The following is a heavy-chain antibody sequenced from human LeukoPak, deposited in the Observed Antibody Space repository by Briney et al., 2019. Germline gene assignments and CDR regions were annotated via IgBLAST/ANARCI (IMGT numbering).Heavy chain of an antibody. CDR1: GGSISSYY. CDR3: ARGPYSSSWETLFDY. D-gene: IGHD6-13*01. V-gene: IGHV4-4*07. J-gene: IGHJ4*02. Sequence: SETLSLTCTVSGGSISSYYWSWIRQPAGKRLEWIGRIYTSGSTNYNPSLKSRVTMSVDTSKNQFSLKLSSVTAADTAVYYCARGPYSSSWETLFDYWGQGALVTVSS. CDR2: IYTSGST.